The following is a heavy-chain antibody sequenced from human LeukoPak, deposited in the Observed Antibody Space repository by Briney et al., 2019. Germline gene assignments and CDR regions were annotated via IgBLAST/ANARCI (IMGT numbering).Heavy chain of an antibody. J-gene: IGHJ4*02. CDR2: ISSSSSYI. CDR1: GFTFSSYS. V-gene: IGHV3-21*01. CDR3: ARVLGYCSGGSCYSVIYYFDY. D-gene: IGHD2-15*01. Sequence: GGSLRLSCAASGFTFSSYSMNWVRQAPGKGLEWVSSISSSSSYIYYADSVKGRFTISRDNAKNSLYLQVNSLKAEDTAVYYCARVLGYCSGGSCYSVIYYFDYWGQGTLVTVSS.